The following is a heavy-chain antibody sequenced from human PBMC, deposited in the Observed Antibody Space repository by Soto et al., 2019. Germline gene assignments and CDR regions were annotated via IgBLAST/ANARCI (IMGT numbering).Heavy chain of an antibody. CDR2: ISGSGGST. V-gene: IGHV3-23*01. CDR1: GFTFSSYA. CDR3: AKGTGVLNIVATIIQYYFDY. D-gene: IGHD5-12*01. Sequence: PGGSLRLSCAASGFTFSSYAMSWVRQAPGKGLEWVSAISGSGGSTYYADSVKGRFTISRDNSKNTLYLQMNSLRAEDTAVYYCAKGTGVLNIVATIIQYYFDYWGQGTLVTVSS. J-gene: IGHJ4*02.